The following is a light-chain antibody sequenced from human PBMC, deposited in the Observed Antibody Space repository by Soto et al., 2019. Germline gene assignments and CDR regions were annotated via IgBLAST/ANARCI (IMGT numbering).Light chain of an antibody. Sequence: QSVLAQPSSVSGSPGQSITISCTGTSTDVGGYNYVSWYQHHPGKGPKLIIYEVSNRPSGVSDRFSGSKSGNKASLIISNLEAEDESDYYCGSYTGTDTPFVFGTGTKVTLL. J-gene: IGLJ1*01. CDR1: STDVGGYNY. V-gene: IGLV2-14*01. CDR3: GSYTGTDTPFV. CDR2: EVS.